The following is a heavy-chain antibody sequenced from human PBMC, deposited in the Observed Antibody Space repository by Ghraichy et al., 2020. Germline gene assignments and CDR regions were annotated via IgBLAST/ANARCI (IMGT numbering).Heavy chain of an antibody. J-gene: IGHJ4*02. Sequence: SETLSLTCTVSGGSISSSSNYWGWIRQPPGQGLEWIGSIYYSGSTYYNPSLKSRVTISVDTSKNQFSLKLSSVTAADTAVYYCARQSLEMATIDYWGQGTLVTVSS. CDR1: GGSISSSSNY. V-gene: IGHV4-39*01. D-gene: IGHD5-24*01. CDR3: ARQSLEMATIDY. CDR2: IYYSGST.